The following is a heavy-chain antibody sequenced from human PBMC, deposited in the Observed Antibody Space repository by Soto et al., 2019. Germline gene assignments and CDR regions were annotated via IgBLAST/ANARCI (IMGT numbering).Heavy chain of an antibody. J-gene: IGHJ4*02. V-gene: IGHV4-30-4*01. CDR3: ARASYETSTYYLDY. CDR1: NASISSGDYY. CDR2: IYYTGNT. D-gene: IGHD5-18*01. Sequence: QVQLQESGPGLVKPSQTLSLTCTVSNASISSGDYYWTWIRQPPGKGLEWIGSIYYTGNTYYNPSLKSRVTISMDTSNNQFSLKLSSVTAADTAVYYCARASYETSTYYLDYWGQGTLVTVSS.